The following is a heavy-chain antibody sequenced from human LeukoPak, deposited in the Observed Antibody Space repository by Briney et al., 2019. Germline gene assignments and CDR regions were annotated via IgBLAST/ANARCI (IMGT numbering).Heavy chain of an antibody. J-gene: IGHJ4*02. Sequence: SETLSLTCAVYGGSFSGYYWSWIRQPPGKGLEWIGEINHSGSTNHNPSLKSRVTISIDTSKNQLSLKLSSVTAADTAVYYCARDITGSFDYWGQGNLVTVSS. CDR2: INHSGST. D-gene: IGHD1-14*01. CDR1: GGSFSGYY. V-gene: IGHV4-34*01. CDR3: ARDITGSFDY.